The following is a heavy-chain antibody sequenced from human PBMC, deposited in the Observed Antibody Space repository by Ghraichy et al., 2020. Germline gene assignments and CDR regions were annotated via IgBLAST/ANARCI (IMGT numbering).Heavy chain of an antibody. CDR1: GFTFSNYA. J-gene: IGHJ5*02. CDR2: ISGSGGST. V-gene: IGHV3-23*01. Sequence: GESLNISCAASGFTFSNYAMSWVRQAPGKGLEWVSAISGSGGSTYYADSVKGRFTISRDSSKNTLYLQMNSLRAEDTAVYYCVKSGLVWDWFDPWGQGTLVTVSS. CDR3: VKSGLVWDWFDP. D-gene: IGHD3/OR15-3a*01.